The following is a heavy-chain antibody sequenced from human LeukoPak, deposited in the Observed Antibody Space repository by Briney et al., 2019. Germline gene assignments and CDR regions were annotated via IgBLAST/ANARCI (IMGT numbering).Heavy chain of an antibody. CDR3: ARDPNYYDSSGYYLGDY. CDR2: IYYSGCT. V-gene: IGHV4-59*01. Sequence: PSETLSLTCTVSGGSISSYYWSWIRQPPGKGLEWIGYIYYSGCTNYNPSLKSRVTISVDTSKNQFSLKLSSVTAEDTAVYYCARDPNYYDSSGYYLGDYWGQGTLVTVSS. D-gene: IGHD3-22*01. CDR1: GGSISSYY. J-gene: IGHJ4*02.